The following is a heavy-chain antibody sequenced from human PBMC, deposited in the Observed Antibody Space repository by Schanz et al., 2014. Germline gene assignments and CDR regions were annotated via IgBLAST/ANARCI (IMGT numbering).Heavy chain of an antibody. CDR3: AKGRFGELSAFDI. V-gene: IGHV3-23*01. D-gene: IGHD3-10*01. CDR2: ISGSGGST. J-gene: IGHJ3*02. Sequence: EVQLLESGGGLVQPGGSLRLSCAASGFTFSAYAMTWVRQIPGKGLEWVSAISGSGGSTYYADSVKGRFTISRDNSKNTLYLQMNSLRAEDTAVYYCAKGRFGELSAFDIWGHGTMVTVSS. CDR1: GFTFSAYA.